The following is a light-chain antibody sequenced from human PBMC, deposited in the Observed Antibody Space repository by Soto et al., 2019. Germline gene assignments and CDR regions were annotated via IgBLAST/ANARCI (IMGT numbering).Light chain of an antibody. Sequence: DIQMTQSPYILSASVGDRVTITCRASQSIDNWLAWYQQKPGEAPKFLIYEASSLDGGVPSRFSGSGSGTEFTLTISSLHPDDFATYYCQQYSTYPRTFGQGTKVEIK. J-gene: IGKJ1*01. V-gene: IGKV1-5*01. CDR3: QQYSTYPRT. CDR2: EAS. CDR1: QSIDNW.